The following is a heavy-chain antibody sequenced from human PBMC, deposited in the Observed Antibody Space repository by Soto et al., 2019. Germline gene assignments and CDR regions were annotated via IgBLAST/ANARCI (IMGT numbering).Heavy chain of an antibody. V-gene: IGHV3-23*01. CDR1: GFTFSSNA. CDR2: ITNTGGDT. CDR3: ARASGESYPGSRVFDS. J-gene: IGHJ4*02. D-gene: IGHD3-10*01. Sequence: GGSLRLSCAASGFTFSSNAMSWVRQAPGKGLEWVSVITNTGGDTIYADSVKGRFTMSRDNSKNILYLQMNSLRAEDTAMYYCARASGESYPGSRVFDSWGQGTRVTVSS.